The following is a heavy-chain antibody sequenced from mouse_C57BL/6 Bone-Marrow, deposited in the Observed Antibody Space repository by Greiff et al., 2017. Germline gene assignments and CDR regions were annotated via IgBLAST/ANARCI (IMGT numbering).Heavy chain of an antibody. CDR2: ISNGGGST. CDR1: GFTFSDYY. Sequence: EVHLVESGGGLVQPGGSLKLSCAASGFTFSDYYMYWVRQTPEKRLEWVAYISNGGGSTYYPDTVKGRFTISRDNAKNTLYLQMSRLKSEDTAMYYCARHRGSYAMDYWGQGTSVTVSS. J-gene: IGHJ4*01. CDR3: ARHRGSYAMDY. D-gene: IGHD3-3*01. V-gene: IGHV5-12*01.